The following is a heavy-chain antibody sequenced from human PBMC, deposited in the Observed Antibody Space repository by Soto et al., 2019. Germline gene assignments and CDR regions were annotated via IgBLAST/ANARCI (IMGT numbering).Heavy chain of an antibody. D-gene: IGHD2-8*01. J-gene: IGHJ5*02. CDR3: ARDGVYCTNGVCYTPNWFDP. Sequence: QVQLVQSGAEVKKPGSSVKVSCKASGGTFSSYTISWVRQAPGQGLEWMGRIIPILGIANYAQKFQGRVTLTADKSTSTAYMELSSLRSEDTAVYYCARDGVYCTNGVCYTPNWFDPWGQGTLVTVSS. CDR2: IIPILGIA. CDR1: GGTFSSYT. V-gene: IGHV1-69*08.